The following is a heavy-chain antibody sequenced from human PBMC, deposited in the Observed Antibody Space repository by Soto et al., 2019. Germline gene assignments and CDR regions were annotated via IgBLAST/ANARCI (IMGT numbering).Heavy chain of an antibody. D-gene: IGHD2-15*01. Sequence: QVQLQESGPGLVKPSQTLSLTCTVSGGSISSGGYYWSWIRQHPGKGLEWIGYIYYSGSTYYNPSLKSRVTISVDTSKNQFSLKLSSVTAADTAVYYCARDGGAYCSGGSCYFYYYYGMDVWGQGTTVTVSS. J-gene: IGHJ6*02. V-gene: IGHV4-31*03. CDR3: ARDGGAYCSGGSCYFYYYYGMDV. CDR1: GGSISSGGYY. CDR2: IYYSGST.